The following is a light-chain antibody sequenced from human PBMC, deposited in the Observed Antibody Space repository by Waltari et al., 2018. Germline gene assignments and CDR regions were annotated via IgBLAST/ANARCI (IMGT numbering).Light chain of an antibody. CDR2: RSD. J-gene: IGLJ3*02. CDR3: ASWDDSLNGHWV. CDR1: ASNIGGNL. Sequence: QSVLTQPPSASGTPGQSVTISCSGGASNIGGNLVNWYQQLPGKAPKLLIYRSDLRPSGVPDRLSGSKSGTSASLAISGLQSEDEADYFCASWDDSLNGHWVFGGGTKVTVL. V-gene: IGLV1-44*01.